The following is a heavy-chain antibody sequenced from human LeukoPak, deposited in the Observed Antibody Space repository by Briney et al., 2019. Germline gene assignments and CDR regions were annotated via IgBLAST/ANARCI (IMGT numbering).Heavy chain of an antibody. J-gene: IGHJ4*02. CDR2: IYPGDSDT. CDR3: ARHEGGCSGGRCYEDY. CDR1: GSSFTSYW. V-gene: IGHV5-51*01. D-gene: IGHD2-15*01. Sequence: GASLKISCKGSGSSFTSYWIGWVRPLPGKGLEWMGIIYPGDSDTRYSPSFQGQVTISADKSISTAYLQWSSLKASDTAMYYCARHEGGCSGGRCYEDYWGQGTLVTVSS.